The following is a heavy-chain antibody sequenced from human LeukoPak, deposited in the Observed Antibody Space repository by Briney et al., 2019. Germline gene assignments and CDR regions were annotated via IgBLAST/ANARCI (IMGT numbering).Heavy chain of an antibody. CDR3: ARACYYGSGSYYSWFDP. CDR1: GYTFTSYG. D-gene: IGHD3-10*01. CDR2: ISAYNGNT. J-gene: IGHJ5*02. V-gene: IGHV1-18*01. Sequence: GASVKVSCKASGYTFTSYGISWVRQAPGQGLEWMGWISAYNGNTNYAQKLQGRVTMTTDTSTSTAYMVLRSLRSDDTAVYYCARACYYGSGSYYSWFDPWGQGTLVTVSS.